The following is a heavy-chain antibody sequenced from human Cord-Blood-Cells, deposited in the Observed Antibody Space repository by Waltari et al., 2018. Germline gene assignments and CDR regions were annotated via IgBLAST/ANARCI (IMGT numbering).Heavy chain of an antibody. CDR1: GYTLTSYG. D-gene: IGHD6-13*01. CDR3: ASTKLGIDAFDI. Sequence: QVQLVQSGAEVKKPGASVKVSCKASGYTLTSYGISWVRQAPGQGLEWMGWTSAYNGNTNYAQKRQGRVTMTTDTSKSTAYMELRSLRSDDTAVYYWASTKLGIDAFDIWGQGTMVTVSS. J-gene: IGHJ3*02. V-gene: IGHV1-18*04. CDR2: TSAYNGNT.